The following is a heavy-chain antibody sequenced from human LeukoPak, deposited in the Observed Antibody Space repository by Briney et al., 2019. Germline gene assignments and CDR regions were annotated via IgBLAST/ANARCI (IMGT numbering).Heavy chain of an antibody. J-gene: IGHJ2*01. CDR3: AKISPYWYFDL. CDR2: ISWISGSI. CDR1: GFIFDDYA. Sequence: GGSLRLSCAASGFIFDDYAMHWVRQAPGKGLEWVSGISWISGSIGYADSVKGRFTISRDSAKNSLYLQMNSLRAEDTALYYCAKISPYWYFDLWGRGTLVTVSP. V-gene: IGHV3-9*01.